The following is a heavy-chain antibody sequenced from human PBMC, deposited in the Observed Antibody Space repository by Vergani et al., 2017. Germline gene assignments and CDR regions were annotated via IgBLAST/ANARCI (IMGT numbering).Heavy chain of an antibody. CDR1: GFSLSTSGVG. D-gene: IGHD3-22*01. CDR3: AHSLSSGYNYYYYGMDV. V-gene: IGHV2-5*02. J-gene: IGHJ6*02. Sequence: QITLKESGPTLVKPTQTLTLTCTFSGFSLSTSGVGVGWIRQPPGKALEWLALIYWDDDKRYSPSLKSRLTITKDTSKNQVVLTMTNMDPVDTATYYCAHSLSSGYNYYYYGMDVWGQGTTVTVSS. CDR2: IYWDDDK.